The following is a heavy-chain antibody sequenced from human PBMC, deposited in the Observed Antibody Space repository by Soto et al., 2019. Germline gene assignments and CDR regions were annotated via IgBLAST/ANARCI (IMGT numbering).Heavy chain of an antibody. J-gene: IGHJ6*02. CDR2: IYYSGST. D-gene: IGHD1-26*01. Sequence: SRIRKPPGKGLEWIGYIYYSGSTYYNPSLKSRVTISVDTSKNQFSLKLSSVTAADTAVYYCARDLGGFPTNYYRFLDVWGQGTTVTVSS. V-gene: IGHV4-30-4*01. CDR3: ARDLGGFPTNYYRFLDV.